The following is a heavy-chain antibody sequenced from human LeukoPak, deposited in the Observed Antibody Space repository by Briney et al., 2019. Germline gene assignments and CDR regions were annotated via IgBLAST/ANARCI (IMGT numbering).Heavy chain of an antibody. CDR2: ITGSGQTK. J-gene: IGHJ4*02. D-gene: IGHD3-22*01. CDR3: AKESLVVIESYFDN. CDR1: GFSFSDYA. V-gene: IGHV3-23*01. Sequence: GGSLRLSCLVSGFSFSDYAMSWVRRAPGKGLEWVSAITGSGQTKYYTDSVKGRFTMSRDDSKNTLYLQMNSLRDEDTAEYFCAKESLVVIESYFDNWGQGTLVLVSS.